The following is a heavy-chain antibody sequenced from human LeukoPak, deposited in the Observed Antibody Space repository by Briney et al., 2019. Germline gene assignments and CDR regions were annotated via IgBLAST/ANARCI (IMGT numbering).Heavy chain of an antibody. Sequence: ASVKVSCKASGYTFNDYGINWVRQAPGQGLEWMGWISAYNGNTNYAQKLQGRVTMTTDTSTSTAYMELRSLRSDDTAVYYCAKGLTYCSGGSCYLDYWGQGTLVTVSS. CDR3: AKGLTYCSGGSCYLDY. J-gene: IGHJ4*02. D-gene: IGHD2-15*01. CDR1: GYTFNDYG. CDR2: ISAYNGNT. V-gene: IGHV1-18*01.